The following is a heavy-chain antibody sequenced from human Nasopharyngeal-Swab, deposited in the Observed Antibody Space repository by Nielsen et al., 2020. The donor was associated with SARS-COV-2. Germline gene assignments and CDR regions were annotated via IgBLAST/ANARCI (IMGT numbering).Heavy chain of an antibody. V-gene: IGHV3-23*01. CDR3: AKDIAMVRGVISFPYFDY. CDR2: ISGSGGRT. J-gene: IGHJ4*02. Sequence: VRQAPGKGLEWVSAISGSGGRTYYADSVKGRFTISRDNSKNTLYLQMNSLRAEDTAVYYCAKDIAMVRGVISFPYFDYWGQGTLVTVSS. D-gene: IGHD3-10*01.